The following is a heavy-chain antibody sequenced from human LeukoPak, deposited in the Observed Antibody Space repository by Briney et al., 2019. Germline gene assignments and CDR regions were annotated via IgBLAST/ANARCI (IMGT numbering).Heavy chain of an antibody. Sequence: GGSLRLSCAASRFTLSNYWMSWVRQAPGKGLEWVANIKQDGSETYYVDSVKGRFTISRGNAKNSLSLQMNSLRAEDTAVYYCARQRGRGCLDYWGQGTLVTVSS. CDR2: IKQDGSET. CDR1: RFTLSNYW. J-gene: IGHJ4*02. D-gene: IGHD6-19*01. V-gene: IGHV3-7*01. CDR3: ARQRGRGCLDY.